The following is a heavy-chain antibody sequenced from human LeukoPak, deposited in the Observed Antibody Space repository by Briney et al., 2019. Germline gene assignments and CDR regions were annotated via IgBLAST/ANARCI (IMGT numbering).Heavy chain of an antibody. J-gene: IGHJ5*02. CDR2: INHSGST. D-gene: IGHD2-2*01. Sequence: SETLSLTCAVYGGSFSGYYWSWIRQPPGKGLEWIGEINHSGSTYYNPSLKSRVTISVDTSKNQFSLKLSSVTAADTAVYYCAGYREVVPAALDPWGQGTLVTASS. V-gene: IGHV4-34*09. CDR3: AGYREVVPAALDP. CDR1: GGSFSGYY.